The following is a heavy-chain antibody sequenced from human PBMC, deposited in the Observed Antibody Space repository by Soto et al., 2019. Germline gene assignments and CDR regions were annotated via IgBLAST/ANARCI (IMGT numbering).Heavy chain of an antibody. CDR3: ARGRRVVDTAMVTYYYYGMDD. D-gene: IGHD5-18*01. V-gene: IGHV4-34*01. Sequence: ASETLSLTCAVYGGSFSGYYWSWIRQPPGKWLEWIGEINHSGSTNYNPSLKSRVTISVDTSKNQFSLKLSSVTAADTAVYYCARGRRVVDTAMVTYYYYGMDDWGQGXTVTV. CDR2: INHSGST. CDR1: GGSFSGYY. J-gene: IGHJ6*02.